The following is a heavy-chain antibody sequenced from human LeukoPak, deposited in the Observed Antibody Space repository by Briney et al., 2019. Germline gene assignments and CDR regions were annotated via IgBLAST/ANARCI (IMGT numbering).Heavy chain of an antibody. CDR1: GGTFSSYA. D-gene: IGHD6-19*01. Sequence: GASVKVSCKASGGTFSSYAISWVRQAPGQGLEWMGRIIPILGIANYAQKFQGRVTITADKSTRTAYMELSSLRSEDTAVYYCARGSPAPAYSSGWFDYWGQGTLVTVSS. CDR3: ARGSPAPAYSSGWFDY. J-gene: IGHJ4*02. V-gene: IGHV1-69*04. CDR2: IIPILGIA.